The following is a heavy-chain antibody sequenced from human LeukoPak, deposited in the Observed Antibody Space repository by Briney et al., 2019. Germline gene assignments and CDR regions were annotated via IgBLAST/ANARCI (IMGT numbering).Heavy chain of an antibody. V-gene: IGHV3-30*03. D-gene: IGHD1-1*01. Sequence: GRSLRLSCAASGFTFSSYGMHWVRQAPGKGLEWVAVISFDGSNKYYADSVKGRFTISRDNSKNTVYLQMNSLRAEDTAVYYCATQQRTRYVVKYYFDNWGQGTLVTVSS. J-gene: IGHJ4*02. CDR3: ATQQRTRYVVKYYFDN. CDR2: ISFDGSNK. CDR1: GFTFSSYG.